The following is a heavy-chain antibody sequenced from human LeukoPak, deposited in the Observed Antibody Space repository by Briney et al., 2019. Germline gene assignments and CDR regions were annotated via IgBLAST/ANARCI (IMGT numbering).Heavy chain of an antibody. Sequence: SETLSLTCTVSGGSISDSYWSWIRQPPGKGLEWIGKIHDSGITNYNPSLKSRVTISVDRSKNQFSLKLNSVTAADTAIYYCARTFDVLRFFDWSLDYWGQGTLVTVSS. D-gene: IGHD3-9*01. CDR1: GGSISDSY. CDR2: IHDSGIT. J-gene: IGHJ4*02. V-gene: IGHV4-59*12. CDR3: ARTFDVLRFFDWSLDY.